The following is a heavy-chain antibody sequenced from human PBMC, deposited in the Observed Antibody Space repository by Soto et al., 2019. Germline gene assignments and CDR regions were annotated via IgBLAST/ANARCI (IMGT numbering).Heavy chain of an antibody. Sequence: PSETLSLTCRVSVGSITDPSSYWGWLRQPPGKGLEWIGSIYHSGSTYYNPSLKSRVTISVDTSKNQFSLKLSSVTAADTAVYYCAREGSSSWYDYWGQGTLVTVSS. CDR1: VGSITDPSSY. D-gene: IGHD6-13*01. V-gene: IGHV4-39*07. CDR3: AREGSSSWYDY. CDR2: IYHSGST. J-gene: IGHJ4*02.